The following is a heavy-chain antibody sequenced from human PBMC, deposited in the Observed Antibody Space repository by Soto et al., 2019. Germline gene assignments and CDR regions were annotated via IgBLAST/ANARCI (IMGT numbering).Heavy chain of an antibody. D-gene: IGHD3-10*01. Sequence: PGGSLRLSCAASGFTFSSYAMHWVRQAPGKGLEWVAVISYDGSNKYYADSVKGRFTISRDNSKNTLYPQMNSLRAEDTAVYYCAREPTMVRGVIIDYYYGMDVWGQGTTVTVSS. CDR1: GFTFSSYA. CDR2: ISYDGSNK. V-gene: IGHV3-30-3*01. J-gene: IGHJ6*02. CDR3: AREPTMVRGVIIDYYYGMDV.